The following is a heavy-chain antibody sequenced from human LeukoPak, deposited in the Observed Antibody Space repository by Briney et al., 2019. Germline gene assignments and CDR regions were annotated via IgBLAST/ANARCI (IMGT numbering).Heavy chain of an antibody. J-gene: IGHJ2*01. CDR1: GYTFPSYF. CDR3: AREDTYGSDWYFDL. D-gene: IGHD5-18*01. Sequence: VASVKVSCTASGYTFPSYFMHWVRQAPGQGLEWMGIINPTGGSTTYAQKFQGRVTMTRDTSTSTVYMELSSLRSDDTAVYYCAREDTYGSDWYFDLWGRGTLVTVSS. CDR2: INPTGGST. V-gene: IGHV1-46*01.